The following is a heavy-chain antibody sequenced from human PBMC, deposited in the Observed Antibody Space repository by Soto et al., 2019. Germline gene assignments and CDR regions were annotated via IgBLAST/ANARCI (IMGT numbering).Heavy chain of an antibody. V-gene: IGHV4-31*03. CDR3: ARGLYNWNYFDY. CDR1: GVSISSGGYY. J-gene: IGHJ4*02. CDR2: IYYSGST. Sequence: SETLSLTCTVSGVSISSGGYYWSWIRQHPGKGLEWIGYIYYSGSTYYKPSLKSRVTISVDTSKNQFSLKLSSVTAADTAVYYCARGLYNWNYFDYCGQGTLVTVSS. D-gene: IGHD1-20*01.